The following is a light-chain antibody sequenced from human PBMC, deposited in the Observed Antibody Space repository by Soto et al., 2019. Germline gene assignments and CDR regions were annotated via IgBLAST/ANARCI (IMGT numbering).Light chain of an antibody. CDR1: QSIRSS. CDR3: QQRGEWPPGAT. J-gene: IGKJ5*01. V-gene: IGKV3-11*01. CDR2: ETS. Sequence: EIVLTHSQATLSLSPLDRDTLXWRASQSIRSSLAWHQQKPGQAPRLLIYETSTRATGIPARFSGSGSGTDFTLTIFSLKTEDSAVYYCQQRGEWPPGATFGQGTRLEIK.